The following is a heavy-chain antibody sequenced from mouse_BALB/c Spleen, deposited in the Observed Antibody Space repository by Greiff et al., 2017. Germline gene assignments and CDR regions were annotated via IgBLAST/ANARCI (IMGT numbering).Heavy chain of an antibody. V-gene: IGHV2-2*02. J-gene: IGHJ2*01. CDR2: IWSGGST. Sequence: VKLVESGPGLVQPSQSLSITCTVSGFSLTSYGVHWVRQSPGKGLEWLGVIWSGGSTDYNAAFISRLSISKDNSKSQVFFKMNSLQANDTAIYYCARNYYYGSSQYYFDYWGQGTTLTVSS. CDR1: GFSLTSYG. D-gene: IGHD1-1*01. CDR3: ARNYYYGSSQYYFDY.